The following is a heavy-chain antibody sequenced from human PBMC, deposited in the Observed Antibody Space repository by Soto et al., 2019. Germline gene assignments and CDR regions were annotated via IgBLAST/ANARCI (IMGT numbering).Heavy chain of an antibody. CDR2: IYSGGST. CDR3: ARTVPATAIPGYFDY. Sequence: EVQLVESGGGLIQPGGSLRLSCAASGFTVSSNYMSWVRQAPGKGLEWVSVIYSGGSTYYADSVKGRFTISRDNSKNTLYLQMTSLRAEDTAVYYCARTVPATAIPGYFDYWGQGTLVTVSS. J-gene: IGHJ4*02. V-gene: IGHV3-53*01. D-gene: IGHD2-2*02. CDR1: GFTVSSNY.